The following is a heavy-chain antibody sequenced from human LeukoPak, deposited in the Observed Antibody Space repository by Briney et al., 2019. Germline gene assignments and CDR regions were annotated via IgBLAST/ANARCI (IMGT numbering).Heavy chain of an antibody. D-gene: IGHD3-9*01. V-gene: IGHV3-66*01. J-gene: IGHJ5*02. CDR1: GFTVSSNY. CDR2: IYSGGST. Sequence: GGSLRLSGAASGFTVSSNYMSWVRQAPGKGLEWVSVIYSGGSTYYADSVKGRFTISRDNSKNTLYLQMNSLRAEDTAVYYCARENYDILTGYGPFDPWGQGTLVTVSS. CDR3: ARENYDILTGYGPFDP.